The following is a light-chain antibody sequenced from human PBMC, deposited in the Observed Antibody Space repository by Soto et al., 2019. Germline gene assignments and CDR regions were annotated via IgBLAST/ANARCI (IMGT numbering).Light chain of an antibody. CDR1: QTVTSGY. V-gene: IGKV3-20*01. CDR3: QVYGSSSKT. J-gene: IGKJ1*01. CDR2: GVY. Sequence: EIVLTQSPDTLSLSPGERATLSCRASQTVTSGYLAWYQQKPGQAPRLLIYGVYTGATGIPDRFSGSGSGTDFTLIIRRLEPEDFAVYFCQVYGSSSKTFGQGTRVEI.